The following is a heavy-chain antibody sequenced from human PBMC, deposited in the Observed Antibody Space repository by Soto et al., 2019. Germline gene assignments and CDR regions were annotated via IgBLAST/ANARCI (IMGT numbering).Heavy chain of an antibody. Sequence: QVQLQQWGAGLLKPSETLSLTCAVYGGSFSGYYWSWIRQPPGKGLEWIGEINHSGSTNYNPSLKSRVTISVDTSKNQFSLKLSSVTAADTAVYYCARQWLGSIDYWGQGTLVTVSS. CDR3: ARQWLGSIDY. CDR1: GGSFSGYY. V-gene: IGHV4-34*01. CDR2: INHSGST. D-gene: IGHD6-19*01. J-gene: IGHJ4*02.